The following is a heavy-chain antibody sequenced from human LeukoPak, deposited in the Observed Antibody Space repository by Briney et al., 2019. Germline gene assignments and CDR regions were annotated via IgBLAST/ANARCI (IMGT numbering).Heavy chain of an antibody. CDR1: GDSVSSNRAA. CDR3: ARQNGDNTRYSGLDV. CDR2: AYYRSNWFY. V-gene: IGHV6-1*01. D-gene: IGHD4-23*01. J-gene: IGHJ6*02. Sequence: SQTLSLTCAISGDSVSSNRAAWNWIRQSPSRGLEWLGRAYYRSNWFYDYAPSVKSRIIVNSDTSKNQFSLQLNSVTPEDTAVYYCARQNGDNTRYSGLDVWGQGTAVTVS.